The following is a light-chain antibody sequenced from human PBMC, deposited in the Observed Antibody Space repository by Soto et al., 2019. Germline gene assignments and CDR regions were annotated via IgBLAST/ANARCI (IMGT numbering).Light chain of an antibody. CDR2: YDE. CDR1: NSNIGNNA. Sequence: QSVLTQPPSVSEAPRQRVTISCSGSNSNIGNNAVSWYQQLPGKAPKLLIYYDEMLPSGVSDRFSGSKSGTSASLAISGLQSEDEGFYYCASWDDSLNGLIFVGGTKLTVL. V-gene: IGLV1-36*01. J-gene: IGLJ2*01. CDR3: ASWDDSLNGLI.